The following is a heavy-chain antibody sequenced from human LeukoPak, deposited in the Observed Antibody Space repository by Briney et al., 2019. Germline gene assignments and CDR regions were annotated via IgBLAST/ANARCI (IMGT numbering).Heavy chain of an antibody. D-gene: IGHD2-15*01. J-gene: IGHJ4*02. CDR1: GGSFSGYY. Sequence: SETLSLTCAVYGGSFSGYYWSWIRQPPGKGLEWIGEINHSGSTNYNPSLKSRVTISVDTSKNQFSLKLSSVIAADTAVYYCARVVVAATFDYWGQGTLVTASS. V-gene: IGHV4-34*01. CDR2: INHSGST. CDR3: ARVVVAATFDY.